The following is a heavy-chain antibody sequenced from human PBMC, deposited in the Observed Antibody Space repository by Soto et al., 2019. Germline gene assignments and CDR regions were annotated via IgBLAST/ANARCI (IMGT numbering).Heavy chain of an antibody. V-gene: IGHV1-2*02. Sequence: GASVKVSCKASGYTFTGYYMHWVRQAPGQGLEWMGWINPNSGGTNYAQNLQGRVILTTDTSTSTAYMELWSLTSDDTAVYYCARDWNYIFDYWGQGSLVTVSS. J-gene: IGHJ4*02. CDR1: GYTFTGYY. D-gene: IGHD1-7*01. CDR2: INPNSGGT. CDR3: ARDWNYIFDY.